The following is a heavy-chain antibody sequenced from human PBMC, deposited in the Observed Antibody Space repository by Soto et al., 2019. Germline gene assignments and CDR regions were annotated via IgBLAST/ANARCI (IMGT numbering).Heavy chain of an antibody. D-gene: IGHD3-22*01. Sequence: QVQLVQSGAEVKKPGSSVKVSCKASGGTFISYTITWVRQAPGQGLEWMGGITPMFGTPNYAQKFQGRVTITADESTSTAYMELSSLRSEDTAMYFCARDGTLYDSSAYYYLYWGQGTLVTVSS. CDR3: ARDGTLYDSSAYYYLY. CDR2: ITPMFGTP. V-gene: IGHV1-69*01. J-gene: IGHJ4*02. CDR1: GGTFISYT.